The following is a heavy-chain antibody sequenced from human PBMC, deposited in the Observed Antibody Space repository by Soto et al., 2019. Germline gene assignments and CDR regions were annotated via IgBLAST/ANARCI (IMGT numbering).Heavy chain of an antibody. V-gene: IGHV4-59*01. CDR1: GGSISSYY. CDR2: IYYSGST. D-gene: IGHD3-3*01. CDR3: ARESACYDFWSGSRDALDI. J-gene: IGHJ3*02. Sequence: QVQLQESGPGLLKPSETLSLTCTVSGGSISSYYWSWIRQPPGKGLEWIGYIYYSGSTNYNPSRKSRVTQRIDTPKHQYSLKLSSVTAADTAVYYCARESACYDFWSGSRDALDIWGPGTMVTVSP.